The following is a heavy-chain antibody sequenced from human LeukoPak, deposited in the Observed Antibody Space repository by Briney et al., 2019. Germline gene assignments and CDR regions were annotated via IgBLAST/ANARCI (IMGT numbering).Heavy chain of an antibody. J-gene: IGHJ4*02. D-gene: IGHD3-22*01. CDR3: ASRAYYYDSSAEY. CDR1: GFTFSSYA. Sequence: GGSLRLSCAASGFTFSSYAMHWVRQAPGKGLEWVSYISSSSSTIYYADSVKGRFTISRDNAKNSLYLQMNSLRAEDTAVYYCASRAYYYDSSAEYWGQGTLVTVSS. V-gene: IGHV3-48*01. CDR2: ISSSSSTI.